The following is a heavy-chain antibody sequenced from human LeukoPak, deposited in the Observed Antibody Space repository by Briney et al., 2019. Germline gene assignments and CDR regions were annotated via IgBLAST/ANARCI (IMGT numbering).Heavy chain of an antibody. Sequence: SQTLSLTCAISGDSVSSNSGAWNWIRQSPSRGLEWLGRTYYRSKWYNDYAVSVKSRITINPDTSKNQFSLQLNSVTPEDTAVYYCARGSVPYDFWSGYYHNWFDPWGQGTLVTVSS. CDR2: TYYRSKWYN. D-gene: IGHD3-3*01. J-gene: IGHJ5*02. CDR3: ARGSVPYDFWSGYYHNWFDP. CDR1: GDSVSSNSGA. V-gene: IGHV6-1*01.